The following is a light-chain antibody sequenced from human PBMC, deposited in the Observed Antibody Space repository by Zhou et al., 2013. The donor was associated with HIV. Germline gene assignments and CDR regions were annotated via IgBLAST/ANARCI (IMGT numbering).Light chain of an antibody. J-gene: IGKJ1*01. CDR1: RSLLQSDGKSF. Sequence: DFVMTQTPLPLSVTPVQPASISSNSSRSLLQSDGKSFLYWSLRKPGQPPHLLIYEGSKWLSEVPDRFTGSGSGTDFTLKISRVEAEDVGVYYCMQSIQLPRTFGQDQGGN. CDR2: EGS. V-gene: IGKV2D-29*01. CDR3: MQSIQLPRT.